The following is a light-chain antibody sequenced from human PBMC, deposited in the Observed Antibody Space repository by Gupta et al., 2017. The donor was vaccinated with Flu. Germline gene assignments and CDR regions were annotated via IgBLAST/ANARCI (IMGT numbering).Light chain of an antibody. CDR2: GAS. Sequence: VTPPSPATLSASAGERATLSCRASQSVSSNLAWYQQKPGQAPRLLIYGASTRDSGIPARFSGSGSGTEFTLTISSLQSEDFAVYYCQQYNNWPRTFGQGTKVDIK. V-gene: IGKV3-15*01. CDR1: QSVSSN. CDR3: QQYNNWPRT. J-gene: IGKJ1*01.